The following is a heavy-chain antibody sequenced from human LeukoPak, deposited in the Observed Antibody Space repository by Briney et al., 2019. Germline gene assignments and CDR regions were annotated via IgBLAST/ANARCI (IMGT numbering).Heavy chain of an antibody. V-gene: IGHV1-2*06. CDR1: GYTFTGYY. CDR2: INPNSGGT. Sequence: ASVKASCKASGYTFTGYYMHWVRQAPGQGLEWMGRINPNSGGTNYAQKFQGRVTMTRDTSISTAYMELSRLRSDDTAVYYCARHVAARPYNYWGQGTLVTVSS. CDR3: ARHVAARPYNY. J-gene: IGHJ4*02. D-gene: IGHD6-6*01.